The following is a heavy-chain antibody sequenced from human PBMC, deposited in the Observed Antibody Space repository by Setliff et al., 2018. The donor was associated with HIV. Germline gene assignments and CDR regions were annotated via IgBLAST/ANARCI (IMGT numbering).Heavy chain of an antibody. J-gene: IGHJ4*02. CDR2: VHYSGNT. D-gene: IGHD6-13*01. CDR1: GGSITHY. V-gene: IGHV4-59*08. CDR3: ARRYRSSWYFGY. Sequence: KPSETLSLTCTVSGGSITHYWSWMRQAPGKGLEWIGYVHYSGNTDYNPSLKSRVTISVDTSKNQLLLKLTSVTAADTAVYYCARRYRSSWYFGYWGQGALVTVSS.